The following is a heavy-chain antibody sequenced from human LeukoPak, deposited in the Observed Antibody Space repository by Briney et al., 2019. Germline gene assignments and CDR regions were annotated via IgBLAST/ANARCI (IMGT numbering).Heavy chain of an antibody. Sequence: SETLSLTCTVSGGSISSSSYYWGWIRQPPGKGLEWIGSIYHSGSTYYNPSLKSRVTISVDTSKNQFSLKLSSVTAADTAVYYCARFGGVKDFDYWGQGTLVTVSS. CDR2: IYHSGST. CDR1: GGSISSSSYY. CDR3: ARFGGVKDFDY. J-gene: IGHJ4*02. D-gene: IGHD3-16*01. V-gene: IGHV4-39*07.